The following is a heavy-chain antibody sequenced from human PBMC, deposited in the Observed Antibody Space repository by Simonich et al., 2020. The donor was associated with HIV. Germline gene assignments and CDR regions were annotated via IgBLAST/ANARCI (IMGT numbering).Heavy chain of an antibody. CDR1: GGSFSGYY. D-gene: IGHD3-3*01. J-gene: IGHJ4*02. CDR2: INHSGIH. Sequence: QVQLQQWGAGLLKPSETLSLTCAVYGGSFSGYYWSWIRQPPGKGLEWIGEINHSGIHNDKSSLNSRATISVEKSKNQFSRKLSSVTAADTAIYYCARRDRELILYFDYWGQGNLVTVSS. CDR3: ARRDRELILYFDY. V-gene: IGHV4-34*04.